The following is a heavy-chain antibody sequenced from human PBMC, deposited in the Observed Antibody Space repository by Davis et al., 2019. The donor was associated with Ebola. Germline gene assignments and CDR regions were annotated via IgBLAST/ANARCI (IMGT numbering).Heavy chain of an antibody. Sequence: ASVKVSCKASGYTFTSYGISWVRQAPGQGLEWMGWINPYSGNTNYAQKLQGRVTMTTDTSTSTAYMDLRILTSDDTAVFYCARDGEQWLPHYYGMDVWGQGTKVTVSS. CDR3: ARDGEQWLPHYYGMDV. CDR2: INPYSGNT. CDR1: GYTFTSYG. V-gene: IGHV1-18*04. D-gene: IGHD6-19*01. J-gene: IGHJ6*02.